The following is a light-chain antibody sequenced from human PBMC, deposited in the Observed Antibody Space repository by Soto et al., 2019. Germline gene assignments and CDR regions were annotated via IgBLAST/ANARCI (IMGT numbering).Light chain of an antibody. CDR3: SSYTSSSTLVV. CDR1: SSDVGTYNY. CDR2: EVS. J-gene: IGLJ2*01. V-gene: IGLV2-14*01. Sequence: QSALTQPASMSGSPGQSITISCTGTSSDVGTYNYVSWYQHHPGKVPRLMIYEVSNRPSGISNRFSGSNSGNTASLTISGLQAEDEADYYCSSYTSSSTLVVFGGGTKLTVL.